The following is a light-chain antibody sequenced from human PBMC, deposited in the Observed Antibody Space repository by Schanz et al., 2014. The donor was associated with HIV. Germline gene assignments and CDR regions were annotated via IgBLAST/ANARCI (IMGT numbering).Light chain of an antibody. CDR3: SSKATGGRAPVV. CDR1: SSDVGGYNY. CDR2: EGS. V-gene: IGLV2-14*01. J-gene: IGLJ1*01. Sequence: QSALTQPASVSGSPGQSITISCTGTSSDVGGYNYVSWYQQHPGKAPKLMIYEGSKRPSGVSNRFSGSKSGNTASLTISGLQAEDEADYYCSSKATGGRAPVVFGGGTKVTVL.